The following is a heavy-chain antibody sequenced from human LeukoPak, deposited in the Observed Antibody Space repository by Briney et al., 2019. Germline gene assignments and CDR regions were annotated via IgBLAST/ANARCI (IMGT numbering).Heavy chain of an antibody. Sequence: ASVKVSCKASGYTFTSYGISWVRQAPGQGLEWMGWMNPNSDNTGYAQKFQGRVTMTRNTSISTAYMELSSLRSEDTAVYYCARVAAEVVGVPGAIGFGWLRRDYYYMDAWGKGTTVTVSS. J-gene: IGHJ6*03. V-gene: IGHV1-8*02. CDR1: GYTFTSYG. CDR3: ARVAAEVVGVPGAIGFGWLRRDYYYMDA. D-gene: IGHD2-2*02. CDR2: MNPNSDNT.